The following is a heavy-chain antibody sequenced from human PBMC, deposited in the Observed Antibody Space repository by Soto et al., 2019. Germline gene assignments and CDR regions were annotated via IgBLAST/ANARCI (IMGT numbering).Heavy chain of an antibody. CDR3: AKPTVTSYYYYYDMDV. V-gene: IGHV3-23*01. CDR2: LSGSGGST. D-gene: IGHD4-4*01. CDR1: GFTFSSYA. J-gene: IGHJ6*02. Sequence: PGGSLRLSCAASGFTFSSYAMNWVRQAPGMGLEWVSALSGSGGSTYYADSVQGRFTISRDNSKNTLYLQMNGLRAEDTAVYYCAKPTVTSYYYYYDMDVWGQGTTVTVSS.